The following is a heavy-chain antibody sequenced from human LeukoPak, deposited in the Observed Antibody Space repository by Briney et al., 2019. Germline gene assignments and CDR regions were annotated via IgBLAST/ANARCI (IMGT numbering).Heavy chain of an antibody. CDR3: ARDRYSYGPYED. J-gene: IGHJ4*02. Sequence: GGSLRLSCAASGFTFGRYSMNWVRQAPGKGLEWISSISGSGSFLYHADSVKGRFTISRDNAKNSLYLQMNSLRAEDTAVYYCARDRYSYGPYEDWGQGTLVTVSS. V-gene: IGHV3-21*04. CDR1: GFTFGRYS. D-gene: IGHD5-18*01. CDR2: ISGSGSFL.